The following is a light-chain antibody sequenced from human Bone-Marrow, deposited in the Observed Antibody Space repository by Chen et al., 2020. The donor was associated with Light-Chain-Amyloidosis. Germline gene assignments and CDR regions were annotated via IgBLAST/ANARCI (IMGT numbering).Light chain of an antibody. CDR2: GSS. CDR1: QSVISSY. CDR3: QQYGSSPMYT. Sequence: DIVLTQSPGTLSLSPGERATLSCRASQSVISSYLAWYQQKPGQAPRLLIYGSSSRGTGTPDRCSGSGSGTDFTLTISRLEPEDFAVYYCQQYGSSPMYTFGQGTKLEIK. J-gene: IGKJ2*01. V-gene: IGKV3-20*01.